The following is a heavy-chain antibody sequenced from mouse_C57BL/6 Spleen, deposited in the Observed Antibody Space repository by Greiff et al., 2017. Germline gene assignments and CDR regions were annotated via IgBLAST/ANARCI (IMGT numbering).Heavy chain of an antibody. Sequence: QVQLQQPGAELVRPGSSVKLSCKASGYTFTSYWMHWVKQRPIQGLEWIGNIDPSDSETHYNQKFKDKATLTVDKSSSTAYMQLSSLTSEDSAVYYCAREDCGSSLFAYWGQGTLVTVSA. CDR2: IDPSDSET. CDR1: GYTFTSYW. J-gene: IGHJ3*01. D-gene: IGHD1-1*01. CDR3: AREDCGSSLFAY. V-gene: IGHV1-52*01.